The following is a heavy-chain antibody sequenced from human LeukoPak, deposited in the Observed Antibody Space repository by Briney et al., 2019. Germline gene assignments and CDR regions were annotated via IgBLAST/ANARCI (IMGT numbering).Heavy chain of an antibody. CDR3: ARGGSGSYYNLEYFQH. CDR1: GGTFSSYA. D-gene: IGHD3-10*01. J-gene: IGHJ1*01. V-gene: IGHV1-69*13. CDR2: IIPIFGTA. Sequence: PSVKLSCKSSGGTFSSYAISWVRHAPGQGLEWMGGIIPIFGTANYAQKFQGRVTITADESTSTAYMELSSLRSEDTAVYYCARGGSGSYYNLEYFQHWGQGTLVTVSS.